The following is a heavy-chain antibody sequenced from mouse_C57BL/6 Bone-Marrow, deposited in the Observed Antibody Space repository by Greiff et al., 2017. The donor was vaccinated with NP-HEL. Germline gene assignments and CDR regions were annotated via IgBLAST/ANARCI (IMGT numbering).Heavy chain of an antibody. Sequence: DVMLVESGGGLVQPKGSLKLSCAASGFTFNTYAMHCVRQAPGKGLEWVARIRSKSSNYATYYADSVKDRFTISRDDSQSMLYLQMNNLKTEDTAMYYCALDGYYGAYWGQGTLVTVSA. CDR1: GFTFNTYA. CDR2: IRSKSSNYAT. CDR3: ALDGYYGAY. J-gene: IGHJ3*01. D-gene: IGHD2-3*01. V-gene: IGHV10-3*01.